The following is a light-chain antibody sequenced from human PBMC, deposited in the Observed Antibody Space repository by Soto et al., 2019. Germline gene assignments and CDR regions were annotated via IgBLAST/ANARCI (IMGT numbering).Light chain of an antibody. CDR2: DAS. V-gene: IGKV1-33*01. J-gene: IGKJ2*01. CDR1: QSISRS. CDR3: QQYTT. Sequence: DIQMTQSPSTLSASVGDRVTITCRASQSISRSLAWYQQKSGKAPKLLIYDASNLETGVPSRFSGSGSGTDFTFTISSLQPEDIATYYCQQYTTFGQGTKLEIK.